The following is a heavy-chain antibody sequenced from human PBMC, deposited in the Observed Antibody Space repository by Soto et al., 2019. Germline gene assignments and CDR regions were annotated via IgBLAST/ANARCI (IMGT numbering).Heavy chain of an antibody. J-gene: IGHJ6*03. CDR2: IYYSGST. V-gene: IGHV4-59*08. CDR1: GGSISSYY. CDR3: ARSPNCSGGSCPNYYYYSYYMDV. D-gene: IGHD2-15*01. Sequence: SETLSLTCTVSGGSISSYYWSWIRQPPGKGLEWIGYIYYSGSTNYNPSLKSRVTISVDTSRNQFSLKLSSVNTADTAVYYCARSPNCSGGSCPNYYYYSYYMDVWGKGTTVTVSS.